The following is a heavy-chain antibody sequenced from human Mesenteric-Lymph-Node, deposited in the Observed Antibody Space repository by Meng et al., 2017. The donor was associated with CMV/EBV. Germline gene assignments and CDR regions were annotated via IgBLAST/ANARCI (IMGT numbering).Heavy chain of an antibody. D-gene: IGHD2-2*02. CDR2: IRSKANSYAT. Sequence: LSLTCAASGFTFSGSAMHWVRQASGKGLEWVGRIRSKANSYATAYAASVKGRFTISRDDSKNTAYLQMNSLKTEDTAVYYCTRLSGYCSSTSCYTDYYYGMDVWGQGTTVTVSS. CDR1: GFTFSGSA. CDR3: TRLSGYCSSTSCYTDYYYGMDV. V-gene: IGHV3-73*01. J-gene: IGHJ6*02.